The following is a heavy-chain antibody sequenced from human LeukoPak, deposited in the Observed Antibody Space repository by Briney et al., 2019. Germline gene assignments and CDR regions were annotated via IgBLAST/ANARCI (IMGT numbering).Heavy chain of an antibody. D-gene: IGHD3-10*01. V-gene: IGHV3-23*01. CDR3: AKDVGRYGSGSYLDF. Sequence: PGGSLRLSCAASGFTFSSYAMSWVRQAPGKGLEWVSAISGSGGSTYYADSVKGRFTVSRDNSKNTLYLQMNSLRAEDTAVYYCAKDVGRYGSGSYLDFWGQGTLVTVSS. CDR2: ISGSGGST. CDR1: GFTFSSYA. J-gene: IGHJ4*02.